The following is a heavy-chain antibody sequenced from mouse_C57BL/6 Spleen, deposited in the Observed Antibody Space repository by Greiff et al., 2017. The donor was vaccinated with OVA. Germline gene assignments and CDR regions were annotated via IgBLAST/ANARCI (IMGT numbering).Heavy chain of an antibody. CDR1: GYSFTDYN. V-gene: IGHV1-39*01. J-gene: IGHJ1*03. Sequence: EVQLQQSGPELVKPGASVKISCKASGYSFTDYNMNWVKQSNGKSLEWIGVINPNYGTTSYNQKFKGKATLTVDQSSSTAYMQLNSLTSEDAAVYYCATEGEGSYWYFDVWGTGTTVTVSS. CDR3: ATEGEGSYWYFDV. D-gene: IGHD1-1*01. CDR2: INPNYGTT.